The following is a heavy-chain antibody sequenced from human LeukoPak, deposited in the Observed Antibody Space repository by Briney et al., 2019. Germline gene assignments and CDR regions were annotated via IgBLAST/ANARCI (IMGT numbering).Heavy chain of an antibody. CDR2: IYHSGST. D-gene: IGHD1-1*01. V-gene: IGHV4-38-2*02. CDR1: GYSISSGYY. J-gene: IGHJ4*02. CDR3: AREPVLTLDQLFDY. Sequence: PSETLSLTCTVSGYSISSGYYWGWIRQPPGKGLEWIGGIYHSGSTYYNPSLKSRVTISVDTSKNQFSLKLSSVTAADTAVYYCAREPVLTLDQLFDYWGQGTLVTVSS.